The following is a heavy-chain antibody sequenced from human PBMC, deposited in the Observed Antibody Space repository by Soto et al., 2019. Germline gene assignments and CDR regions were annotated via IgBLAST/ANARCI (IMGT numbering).Heavy chain of an antibody. CDR2: INAANGDT. J-gene: IGHJ5*02. Sequence: GASVKVSCKASGYTFTSYGIHWVRQALGQRLEWMGWINAANGDTKYSPKFQGRVTINRDTSASTAYMELSSLRSEDTAVYYCVRRHVSATSIDWFDPWGQGTLVTVSS. CDR3: VRRHVSATSIDWFDP. D-gene: IGHD6-13*01. V-gene: IGHV1-3*01. CDR1: GYTFTSYG.